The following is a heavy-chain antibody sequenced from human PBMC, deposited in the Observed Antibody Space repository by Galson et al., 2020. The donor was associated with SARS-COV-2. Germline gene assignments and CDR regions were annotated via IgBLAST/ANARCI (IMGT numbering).Heavy chain of an antibody. V-gene: IGHV4-38-2*01. D-gene: IGHD3-16*01. CDR3: ARQGVNMIVWLTGPGWFFDL. Sequence: SETLSLTCAVFGYSVSTTNYWGWVRLAPGKGLEWIGSIYPNGRTYYNPSLESRVTISVDTSRNQFSLTLASVTAADTAFYYCARQGVNMIVWLTGPGWFFDLWGRGTLVTVSS. J-gene: IGHJ2*01. CDR2: IYPNGRT. CDR1: GYSVSTTNY.